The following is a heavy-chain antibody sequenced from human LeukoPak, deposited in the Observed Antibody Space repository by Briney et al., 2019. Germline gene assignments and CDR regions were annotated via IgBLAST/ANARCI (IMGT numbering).Heavy chain of an antibody. Sequence: GGSLRLSCVASGFTFSSYWMHWVRQPPGNGLVWVSRIGSDGSTTTYVDFVKGRFTISRDNAKNTLYLQMNSLRAEDTAVYYCARERSGSSGYYSAIDSWGQGTLVTVSS. CDR1: GFTFSSYW. J-gene: IGHJ4*02. V-gene: IGHV3-74*01. CDR3: ARERSGSSGYYSAIDS. D-gene: IGHD3-22*01. CDR2: IGSDGSTT.